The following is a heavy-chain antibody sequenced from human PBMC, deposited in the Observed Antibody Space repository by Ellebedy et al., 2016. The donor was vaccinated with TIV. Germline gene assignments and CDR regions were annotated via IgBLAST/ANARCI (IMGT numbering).Heavy chain of an antibody. CDR1: GVSISSTGYY. J-gene: IGHJ4*02. V-gene: IGHV4-39*01. CDR2: FYFGGSH. Sequence: MPSETLSLTCAVSGVSISSTGYYWGWVRQPPGKGLEWIGSFYFGGSHYYNPSLKSRVTISVDTSKKQFSLKLSSVTAADTAVYYCASSLGFDYVWGSYRPFDYWGQGTLVTVSS. CDR3: ASSLGFDYVWGSYRPFDY. D-gene: IGHD3-16*02.